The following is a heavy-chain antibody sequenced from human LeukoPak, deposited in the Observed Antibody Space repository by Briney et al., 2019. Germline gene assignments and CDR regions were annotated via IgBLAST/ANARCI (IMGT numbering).Heavy chain of an antibody. Sequence: PGGSLRLSCAASGFTVSSSYMSWVRQAPGKGLEWVSVICSGDTTHYAESVKGRFTISRDNSKSTLYLQMNSLRAEDTAVYYCVRGPDEKKLGYWGQGTLVTVSS. CDR1: GFTVSSSY. CDR3: VRGPDEKKLGY. J-gene: IGHJ4*02. CDR2: ICSGDTT. D-gene: IGHD3-16*01. V-gene: IGHV3-66*01.